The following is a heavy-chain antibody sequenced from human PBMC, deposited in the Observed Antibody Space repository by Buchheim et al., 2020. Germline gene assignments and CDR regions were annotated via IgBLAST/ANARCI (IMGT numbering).Heavy chain of an antibody. CDR2: INAANGNT. V-gene: IGHV1-3*01. CDR1: GYTFSTYA. J-gene: IGHJ4*02. D-gene: IGHD3-16*02. CDR3: VVHSWGTFRLDY. Sequence: QVQLVQSGAEVEKPGASVRVSCKASGYTFSTYAMHWVRQAPGQGLEWMGRINAANGNTRYSQKFQGRVTIPRDTSATTAYMELSSLRSEDTAVYYCVVHSWGTFRLDYWGQGTL.